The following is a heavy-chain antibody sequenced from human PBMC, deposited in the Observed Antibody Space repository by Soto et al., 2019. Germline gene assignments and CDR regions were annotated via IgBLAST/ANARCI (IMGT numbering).Heavy chain of an antibody. D-gene: IGHD4-4*01. Sequence: QVQLQESGPGLVKPSETLSLTCTVSGGSISSYYWSWIRQPPGKGLEWIGYIYYSGSTNYNPSLKSRVTISVDTSKNQFSLKLSSVTAADTAVYYCARDFSGLQYWYFDLWGRGTLVTVSS. CDR1: GGSISSYY. CDR2: IYYSGST. V-gene: IGHV4-59*01. J-gene: IGHJ2*01. CDR3: ARDFSGLQYWYFDL.